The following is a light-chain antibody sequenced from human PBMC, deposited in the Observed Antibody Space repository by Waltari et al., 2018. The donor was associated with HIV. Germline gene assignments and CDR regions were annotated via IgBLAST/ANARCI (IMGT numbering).Light chain of an antibody. V-gene: IGLV1-44*01. J-gene: IGLJ2*01. CDR2: TNN. Sequence: QSVLTQPPSASGTPGQRVTISCSGSSSNIGSNAVNWYQQLPRTAPKLLIYTNNQRPSGVPDRFSGSKSGTSASLAISGLQSEDEADYYCAAWDDSLDGVVFGGGTKLTVV. CDR1: SSNIGSNA. CDR3: AAWDDSLDGVV.